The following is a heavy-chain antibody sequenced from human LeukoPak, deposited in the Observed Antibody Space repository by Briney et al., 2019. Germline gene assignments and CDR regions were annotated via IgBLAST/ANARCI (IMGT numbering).Heavy chain of an antibody. J-gene: IGHJ5*02. D-gene: IGHD6-13*01. V-gene: IGHV4-34*01. CDR3: ARTYSSSWYGWFDP. CDR1: GGSFSGYY. Sequence: SETLSLTCAVYGGSFSGYYWSWIRQPPGKGLEWIGEINHSGSTNYNPSLKSRVTISVDTSKNQFSLKLSSVTAADTAVYYCARTYSSSWYGWFDPWGQGTLVTVSS. CDR2: INHSGST.